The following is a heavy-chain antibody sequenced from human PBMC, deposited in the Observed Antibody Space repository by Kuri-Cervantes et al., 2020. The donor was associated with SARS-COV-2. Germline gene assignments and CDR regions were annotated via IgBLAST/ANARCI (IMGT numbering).Heavy chain of an antibody. D-gene: IGHD4-23*01. V-gene: IGHV3-30*18. J-gene: IGHJ4*02. Sequence: GGSLRLSCAASGFTFTMYGIHWVRQAPGKGLEWVAVISYDGSNVHFGDSVKGRFTISRDSSKNTVFLQMSRLRAEDTAVYYCTKDMYGGINTVRTPVFDSWGQGTRVTVSS. CDR2: ISYDGSNV. CDR1: GFTFTMYG. CDR3: TKDMYGGINTVRTPVFDS.